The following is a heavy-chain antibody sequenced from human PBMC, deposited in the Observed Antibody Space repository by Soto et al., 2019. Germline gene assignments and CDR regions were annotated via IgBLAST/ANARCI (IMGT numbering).Heavy chain of an antibody. J-gene: IGHJ6*02. CDR2: ISESGGTT. CDR1: GFTFSSHE. D-gene: IGHD3-3*01. V-gene: IGHV3-48*03. Sequence: GGSLRLSCAVSGFTFSSHEMNWVRQAPGKGPEWISRISESGGTTSYADSVKGRFTITRDNARDSLYLHMNSLRAEDTAVYYCARDRSLIFAVPPYGMDVWGQGTTVTVSS. CDR3: ARDRSLIFAVPPYGMDV.